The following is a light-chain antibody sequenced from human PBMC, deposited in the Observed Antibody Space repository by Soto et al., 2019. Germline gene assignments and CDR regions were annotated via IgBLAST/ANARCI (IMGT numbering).Light chain of an antibody. Sequence: SYELAQSPSVSVAPGKTARITCEGNNIGTKSVHWYQQKPGQAPVLVMSYDSDRPSGIPERISGSNAGNTATLTISRVEAGDEAAYYCQVWDNSVRLYVFGTGTKLTVL. CDR2: YDS. J-gene: IGLJ1*01. CDR3: QVWDNSVRLYV. CDR1: NIGTKS. V-gene: IGLV3-21*04.